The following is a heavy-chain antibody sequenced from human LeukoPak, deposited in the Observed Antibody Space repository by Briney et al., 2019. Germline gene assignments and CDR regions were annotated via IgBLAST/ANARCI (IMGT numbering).Heavy chain of an antibody. CDR1: GYSFTTYW. J-gene: IGHJ4*02. Sequence: GESLKISCQGSGYSFTTYWIAWVRQMPGKGLEWVGIIYPGDSDTRYSPSFQGQVTISADRSISIAYLQWSSLKASDTAMYYCARLRDGDFDYWGQGSLVTVFS. CDR3: ARLRDGDFDY. V-gene: IGHV5-51*01. D-gene: IGHD4-17*01. CDR2: IYPGDSDT.